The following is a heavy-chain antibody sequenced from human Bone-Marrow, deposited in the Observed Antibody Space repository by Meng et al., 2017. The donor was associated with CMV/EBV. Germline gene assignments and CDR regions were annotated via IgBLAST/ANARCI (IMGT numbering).Heavy chain of an antibody. V-gene: IGHV4-4*02. J-gene: IGHJ4*02. CDR1: GGSISSSNW. D-gene: IGHD3-9*01. Sequence: SETLSLTCAISGGSISSSNWWSWVRQPPGKGLEWIGEIYHSGSTNYNPSLKSRVTISVDTSKNQFSLKLSSVTAADTAVYYCARGDWYYFDYWGQGTLVTVSS. CDR2: IYHSGST. CDR3: ARGDWYYFDY.